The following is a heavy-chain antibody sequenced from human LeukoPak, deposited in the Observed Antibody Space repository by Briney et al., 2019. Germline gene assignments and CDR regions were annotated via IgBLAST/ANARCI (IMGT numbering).Heavy chain of an antibody. V-gene: IGHV3-21*04. CDR1: GFTFSSYS. D-gene: IGHD5-24*01. CDR3: ARDGAEMTTIGGDAFDI. CDR2: ISSSSSYI. J-gene: IGHJ3*02. Sequence: PGGSLRLSCAASGFTFSSYSMNWVRQAPGKGLEWVSSISSSSSYIYYADSVKGRFTISRDNAKNSVYLQMNGLRAEDTALFYCARDGAEMTTIGGDAFDIWGQGTMVAVSS.